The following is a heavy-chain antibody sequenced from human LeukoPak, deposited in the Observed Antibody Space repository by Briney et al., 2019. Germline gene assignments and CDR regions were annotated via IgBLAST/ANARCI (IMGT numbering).Heavy chain of an antibody. CDR1: GFTFSSYA. V-gene: IGHV3-30-3*01. Sequence: GGSLRLSCAASGFTFSSYAMHWVRQAPGKGLEWVAVISYDGSNKYYADSVKGRFTITRDNSKNTLYLQMNSLRAEDTAVYYCARGDSFKLLGYFDYWGQGTLVTVSS. D-gene: IGHD2-21*01. J-gene: IGHJ4*02. CDR3: ARGDSFKLLGYFDY. CDR2: ISYDGSNK.